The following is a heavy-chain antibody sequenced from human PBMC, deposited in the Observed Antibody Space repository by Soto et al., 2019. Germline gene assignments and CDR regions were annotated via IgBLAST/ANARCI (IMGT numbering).Heavy chain of an antibody. CDR1: GFSFTNYN. V-gene: IGHV3-48*02. Sequence: GGSLRLSCVASGFSFTNYNMNWVRQAPGKGLEWVSYITDSSDTVHYADSVRGRFTISRDNAESSLYLQMNSLRDEDTAVYFCARDFGHGYYLDYWGRGTLVTVSS. J-gene: IGHJ4*02. CDR3: ARDFGHGYYLDY. CDR2: ITDSSDTV. D-gene: IGHD3-3*01.